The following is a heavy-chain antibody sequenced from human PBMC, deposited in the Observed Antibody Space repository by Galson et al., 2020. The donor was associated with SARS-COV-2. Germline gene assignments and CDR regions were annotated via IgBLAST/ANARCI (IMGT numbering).Heavy chain of an antibody. V-gene: IGHV3-9*01. Sequence: GGSLRLSCAASGFTFDDYAMHWVRQAPGKGLEWVSGISWNSGSIGYADPVKGRFTISRDNAKNSLYLQMNSLRAEGTALYYCAKDIVGYYEYYYYGMDVWGQGTTVTVSS. J-gene: IGHJ6*02. CDR3: AKDIVGYYEYYYYGMDV. CDR2: ISWNSGSI. CDR1: GFTFDDYA. D-gene: IGHD3-16*01.